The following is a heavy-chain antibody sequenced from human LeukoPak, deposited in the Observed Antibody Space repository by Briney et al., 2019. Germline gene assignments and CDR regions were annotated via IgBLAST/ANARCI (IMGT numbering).Heavy chain of an antibody. CDR3: ARAPRSIWTGYYMDV. V-gene: IGHV1-18*01. D-gene: IGHD6-13*01. CDR1: GYTFTSYG. J-gene: IGHJ6*03. Sequence: ASVKVSCKASGYTFTSYGISWVRQAPGQGLEWMGWISAYNGNTNYAQKLQGRVTMTTDTSTSTAYMELRSLRSDDTAVYCCARAPRSIWTGYYMDVWGKGTTVTVSS. CDR2: ISAYNGNT.